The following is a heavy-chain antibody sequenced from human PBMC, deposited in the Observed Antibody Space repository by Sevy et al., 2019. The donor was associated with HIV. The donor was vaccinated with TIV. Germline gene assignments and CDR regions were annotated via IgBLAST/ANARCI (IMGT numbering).Heavy chain of an antibody. Sequence: SETLSLTCTVSGGSINNYFWSWIRQPPGKGLEWIGYIYYSGSTNYNPSLKSRVTISVDTSKTQFSLNLTSVTAADTAVYYCARESIAAIGDFDYWGQGTLVTVSS. CDR2: IYYSGST. V-gene: IGHV4-59*01. CDR1: GGSINNYF. CDR3: ARESIAAIGDFDY. J-gene: IGHJ4*02. D-gene: IGHD6-13*01.